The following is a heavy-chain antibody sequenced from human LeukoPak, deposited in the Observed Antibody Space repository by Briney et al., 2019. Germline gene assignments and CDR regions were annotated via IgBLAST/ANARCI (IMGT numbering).Heavy chain of an antibody. V-gene: IGHV3-23*01. CDR1: GFTFSTYA. D-gene: IGHD1-1*01. CDR2: ITGSGSST. J-gene: IGHJ4*02. Sequence: GGSLRLSCAASGFTFSTYAMGWVRLAPGKGLEWVSGITGSGSSTYYADSVKGRFTISRDNSKNMLYLQMNSLRDTAVYFCAVQLERRRVLDYWGQGTLVTVSS. CDR3: AVQLERRRVLDY.